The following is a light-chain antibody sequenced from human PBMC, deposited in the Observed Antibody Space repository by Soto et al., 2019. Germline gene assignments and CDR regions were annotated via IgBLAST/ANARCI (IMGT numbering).Light chain of an antibody. V-gene: IGKV1-39*01. CDR3: QQSYSTPFT. Sequence: DIQMTQSPSSLSASVGDRVTITCRASQSISSYLNWYHQRPGKAPKLLIYAASSLQSGVPSRFSGSGSGTDFTLTISSLQPEDFATYHCQQSYSTPFTFGPGTKVDIK. J-gene: IGKJ3*01. CDR2: AAS. CDR1: QSISSY.